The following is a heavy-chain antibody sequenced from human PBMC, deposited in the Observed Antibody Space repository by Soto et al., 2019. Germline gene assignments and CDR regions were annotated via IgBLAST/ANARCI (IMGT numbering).Heavy chain of an antibody. D-gene: IGHD3-10*01. Sequence: SETLSLTCSVSGGSITRHYCSWFRQPPGKGLEWIGYIHHSGSTSYNPSLKSRVTMSVDTSKNQFSLKVNSVTAADTALYYCARQGFGQLHGLVDVWGPGTTVTVSS. CDR3: ARQGFGQLHGLVDV. CDR2: IHHSGST. CDR1: GGSITRHY. V-gene: IGHV4-59*08. J-gene: IGHJ6*02.